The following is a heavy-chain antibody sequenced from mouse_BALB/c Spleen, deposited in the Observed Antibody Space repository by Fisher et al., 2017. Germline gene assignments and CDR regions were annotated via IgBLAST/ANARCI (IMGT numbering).Heavy chain of an antibody. D-gene: IGHD4-1*01. CDR3: AYITGTGLYYAMDY. V-gene: IGHV1-80*01. J-gene: IGHJ4*01. Sequence: GKFKGKATLTSDKSSSTAYMELSSLTSEDSAVYYCAYITGTGLYYAMDYWGQGTSVTVSS.